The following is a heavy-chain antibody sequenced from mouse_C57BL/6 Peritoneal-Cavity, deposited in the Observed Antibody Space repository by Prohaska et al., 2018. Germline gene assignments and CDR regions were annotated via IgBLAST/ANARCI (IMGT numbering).Heavy chain of an antibody. D-gene: IGHD1-1*01. CDR2: XRLKSDNYAT. CDR1: GFTFSNYW. CDR3: TGGTVAPCDY. J-gene: IGHJ2*01. V-gene: IGHV6-3*01. Sequence: EVKLEESGGGLVQPGGSMKLSCVASGFTFSNYWMNWVRQSPEKGLEWVXXXRLKSDNYATHYAESVKGRFTISRDDSKSSVYLQMNNLRAEDTGIYYCTGGTVAPCDYWGQGTTLTVSS.